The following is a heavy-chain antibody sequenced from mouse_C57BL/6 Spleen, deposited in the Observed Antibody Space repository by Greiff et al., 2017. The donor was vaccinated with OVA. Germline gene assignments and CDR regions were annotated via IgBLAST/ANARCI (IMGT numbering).Heavy chain of an antibody. CDR2: ISDGGSYT. Sequence: EVQLVESGGGLVKPGGSLKLSCAASGFTFSSYAMSWVRQTPEKRLEWVATISDGGSYTYYPDNVKGRFTISRDNAKNNLYLQMSHLKSEDTAMYYCARVDYDATGDYWGQGTTLTVSS. J-gene: IGHJ2*01. CDR1: GFTFSSYA. CDR3: ARVDYDATGDY. D-gene: IGHD2-4*01. V-gene: IGHV5-4*01.